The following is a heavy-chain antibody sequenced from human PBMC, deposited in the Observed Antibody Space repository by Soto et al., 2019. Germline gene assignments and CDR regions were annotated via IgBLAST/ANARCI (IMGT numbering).Heavy chain of an antibody. Sequence: QEQLVESGGGVVQPGGSLRLSCAASGFTFRFYAFHWVRQAPGKGLEWVAVISDDGSNYYYADSVKGRFTISRDDSKNTLYLQADNLRAEDTALYYCARGNRRVTLSSALVLWGRGSPISVSS. CDR2: ISDDGSNY. CDR3: ARGNRRVTLSSALVL. D-gene: IGHD6-6*01. CDR1: GFTFRFYA. J-gene: IGHJ2*01. V-gene: IGHV3-30*14.